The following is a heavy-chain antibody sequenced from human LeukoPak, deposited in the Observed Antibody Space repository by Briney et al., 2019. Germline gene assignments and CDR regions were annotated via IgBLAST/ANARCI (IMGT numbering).Heavy chain of an antibody. V-gene: IGHV3-7*01. CDR1: GFTFSSYW. J-gene: IGHJ4*02. D-gene: IGHD3-3*02. CDR3: ARAPFLEWLLRYYYFDY. Sequence: GGSLRLSCAASGFTFSSYWMSWVRQAPGKGLEWVANIKQDGSEKYYVDSVKGRFTISRDNAKNSLYLQMNSLRAEDTAVYYCARAPFLEWLLRYYYFDYWGQGTLVTVSS. CDR2: IKQDGSEK.